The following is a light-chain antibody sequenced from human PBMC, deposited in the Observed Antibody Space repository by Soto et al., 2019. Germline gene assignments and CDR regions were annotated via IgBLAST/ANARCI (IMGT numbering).Light chain of an antibody. V-gene: IGLV2-14*01. J-gene: IGLJ2*01. Sequence: ALTQPASVSGSPGQSITISCTGTSSDVGGYNYVSWYQQHPGKAPKLMIYDVSNRPSGVSNRFSGSKSGNTASLTISGLQAEDEADYYCSSYTSSSTNVVFGGGTKVTVL. CDR3: SSYTSSSTNVV. CDR1: SSDVGGYNY. CDR2: DVS.